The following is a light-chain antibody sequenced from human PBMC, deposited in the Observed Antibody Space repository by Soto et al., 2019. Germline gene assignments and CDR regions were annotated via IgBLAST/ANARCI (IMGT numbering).Light chain of an antibody. CDR2: SNY. Sequence: QSALTQPPSASGTPGQRVTISCSGSSSNIGGNTVNWYQQLPGTAPKLLIYSNYQRPSGVPDRFSGSKSGTSASLAISGLQSEDEADYYCATWDDSLNGWVFGGGTKLTVL. CDR3: ATWDDSLNGWV. J-gene: IGLJ3*02. CDR1: SSNIGGNT. V-gene: IGLV1-44*01.